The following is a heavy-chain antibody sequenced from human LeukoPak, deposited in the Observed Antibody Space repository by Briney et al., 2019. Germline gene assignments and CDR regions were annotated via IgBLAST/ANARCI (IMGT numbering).Heavy chain of an antibody. CDR2: IYTNGST. CDR3: ARELTPNYYDSSGYYK. Sequence: SETLSLTCTVSGGSISSSSYYWGWIRQPPGKGLEWIGRIYTNGSTNYNPSLKSRVTISVDTSKNQFSLKLSSVTAADTAVYYCARELTPNYYDSSGYYKWGQGTLVTVSS. D-gene: IGHD3-22*01. CDR1: GGSISSSSYY. V-gene: IGHV4-39*07. J-gene: IGHJ4*02.